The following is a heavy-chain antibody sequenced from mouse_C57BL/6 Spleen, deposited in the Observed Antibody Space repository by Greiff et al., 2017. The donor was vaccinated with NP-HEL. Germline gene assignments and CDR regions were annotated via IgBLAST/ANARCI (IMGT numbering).Heavy chain of an antibody. CDR3: ARERDSSGYQAY. V-gene: IGHV1-82*01. CDR1: GYAFSSSW. Sequence: QVQLKESGPELVKPGASVKISCKASGYAFSSSWMNWVKQRPGKGLEWIGRIYPGDGDTNYNGKFKGKATLTADKSSSTAYMQLSSLTSEDSAVYFCARERDSSGYQAYGGQGTLVTVSA. J-gene: IGHJ3*01. CDR2: IYPGDGDT. D-gene: IGHD3-2*02.